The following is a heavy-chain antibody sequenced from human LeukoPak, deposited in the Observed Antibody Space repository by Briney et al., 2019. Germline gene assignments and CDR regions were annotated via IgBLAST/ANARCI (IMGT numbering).Heavy chain of an antibody. J-gene: IGHJ4*02. CDR2: INWNGGST. CDR1: GLTFDDYG. D-gene: IGHD2-15*01. V-gene: IGHV3-20*04. Sequence: GGSLRLSCAASGLTFDDYGMSWVRQAPGKGLEWVSGINWNGGSTGYADSVKGRFTISRDNAKNSLYLQMNSLRAEGTALYYCARRGYCSGGSCNEAYYFDYWGQGTLVTVSS. CDR3: ARRGYCSGGSCNEAYYFDY.